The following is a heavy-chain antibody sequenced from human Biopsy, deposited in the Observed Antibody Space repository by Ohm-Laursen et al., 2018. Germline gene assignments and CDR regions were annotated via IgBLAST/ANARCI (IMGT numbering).Heavy chain of an antibody. J-gene: IGHJ6*02. D-gene: IGHD2-2*01. V-gene: IGHV1-18*04. CDR1: GYTFTTYG. CDR3: ARDYQPCLVTIHYYYYSMDV. CDR2: IRIDTGAT. Sequence: ASVKVSCKASGYTFTTYGISWVRQAPGQGLEWMGWIRIDTGATDYAQNLQGRATMTTDTSAATAYMELSSLRSDDTAVYYCARDYQPCLVTIHYYYYSMDVWGQGTTVTVSS.